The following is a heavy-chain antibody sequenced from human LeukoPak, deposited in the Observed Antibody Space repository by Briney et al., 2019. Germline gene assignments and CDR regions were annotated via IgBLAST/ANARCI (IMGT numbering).Heavy chain of an antibody. CDR3: ARPQSRVGASDY. Sequence: ASVKVSCKASGYTFTSYGISWVRQAPGQGLEWMGWISAYNGNKNYAQNLQGRVTMTTDTSTSTAYTELRSLRSDDTAVYYCARPQSRVGASDYWGQGTLVTVSS. V-gene: IGHV1-18*01. CDR1: GYTFTSYG. J-gene: IGHJ4*02. CDR2: ISAYNGNK. D-gene: IGHD1-26*01.